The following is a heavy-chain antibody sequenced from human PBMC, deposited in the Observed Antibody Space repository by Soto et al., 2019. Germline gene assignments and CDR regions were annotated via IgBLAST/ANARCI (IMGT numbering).Heavy chain of an antibody. CDR3: ARGQRRGGSSGWSL. D-gene: IGHD6-19*01. CDR1: GGPFSGYY. CDR2: INHRGGT. Sequence: QVQLQQWGAGQLKPSETLSLTCAVHGESFSGYGGPFSGYYWSWIRQTPGKGLEWLGEINHRGGTNYNPYLKSRVTISVDTSKNQFSLNLNSVTAADTAVYYCARGQRRGGSSGWSLWGQGTLVTVSS. J-gene: IGHJ4*02. V-gene: IGHV4-34*02.